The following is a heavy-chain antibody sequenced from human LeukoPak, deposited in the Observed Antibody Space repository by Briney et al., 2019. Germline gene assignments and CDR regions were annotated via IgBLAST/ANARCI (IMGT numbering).Heavy chain of an antibody. CDR1: GFTFDDYG. CDR3: ARGQWLAQFDY. V-gene: IGHV3-20*04. J-gene: IGHJ4*02. Sequence: GGSLRLSCAASGFTFDDYGMSWVRQAPGKGLEWVSGINWNGGSTGCADSVKGRFTISRDNAKNSLYLQMNSLRVEDTALYYCARGQWLAQFDYWGQGTLVTVSS. D-gene: IGHD6-19*01. CDR2: INWNGGST.